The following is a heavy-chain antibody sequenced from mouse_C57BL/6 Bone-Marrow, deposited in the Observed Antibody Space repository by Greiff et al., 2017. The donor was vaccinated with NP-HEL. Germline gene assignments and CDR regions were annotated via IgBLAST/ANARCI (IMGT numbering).Heavy chain of an antibody. D-gene: IGHD4-1*02. CDR2: ISYDGSN. Sequence: VQLKESGPGLVKPSQSLSLTCSVTGYSITSGYYWNWIRQFPGNKLEWMGYISYDGSNNYNPSLKNRISITRDTSKNTFFLKLNSVTTEDTATYDCARESTGKDWYYDVWGTGTTVTVSS. CDR3: ARESTGKDWYYDV. CDR1: GYSITSGYY. V-gene: IGHV3-6*01. J-gene: IGHJ1*03.